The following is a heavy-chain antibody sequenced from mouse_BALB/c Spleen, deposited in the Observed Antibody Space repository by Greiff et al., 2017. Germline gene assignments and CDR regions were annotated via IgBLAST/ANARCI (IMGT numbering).Heavy chain of an antibody. CDR1: GYSITSDYA. CDR2: ISYSGST. J-gene: IGHJ2*01. CDR3: ASMSDRIYYFDY. Sequence: EVKLVESGPGLVKPSQSLSLTCTVTGYSITSDYAWNWIRQFPGNKLEWMGYISYSGSTSYNPSLKSRISITRDTSKNQFFLQLNSVTTEDTATYYCASMSDRIYYFDYWGQGTTLTVSS. V-gene: IGHV3-2*02.